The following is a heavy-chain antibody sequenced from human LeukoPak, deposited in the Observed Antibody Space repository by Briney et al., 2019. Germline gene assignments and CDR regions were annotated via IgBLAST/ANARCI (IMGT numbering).Heavy chain of an antibody. Sequence: GGSLRLSCTASGFTFGTYWMTWVRQAPGKGLEWAANMKQDGSEKYYVDSVKGRFTISRDNAKNSLYLQMNSLRAEDTAVYYCARIYCSSTNCYRHFDYWGQGTLVTVSS. CDR2: MKQDGSEK. CDR1: GFTFGTYW. D-gene: IGHD2-2*01. CDR3: ARIYCSSTNCYRHFDY. J-gene: IGHJ4*02. V-gene: IGHV3-7*01.